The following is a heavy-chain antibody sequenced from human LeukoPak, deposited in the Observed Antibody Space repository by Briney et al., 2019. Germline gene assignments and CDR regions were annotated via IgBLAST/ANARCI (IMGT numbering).Heavy chain of an antibody. CDR2: IYHSGST. J-gene: IGHJ6*03. CDR1: GYSISSGHY. D-gene: IGHD6-19*01. Sequence: SGTLSLTCTVSGYSISSGHYWGWIRQPPGKGLEWIGSIYHSGSTHYKPSLKSRVTISVDASKNQFSLKLTSVTAADTAVYYCARQVGSSGWYSGGAYYYYMDVWGKGTTVTISS. CDR3: ARQVGSSGWYSGGAYYYYMDV. V-gene: IGHV4-38-2*02.